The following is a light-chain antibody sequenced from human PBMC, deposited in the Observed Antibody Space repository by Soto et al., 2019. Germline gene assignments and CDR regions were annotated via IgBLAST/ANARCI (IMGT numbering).Light chain of an antibody. CDR1: QSVSSNY. Sequence: EIALTQSPGTLSLSPGERATLSCRASQSVSSNYLAWYQQKPGQAPRLLISGASSRATGIPDRFSGSGSGTDFTLTISRLEPEDFAVYYCQQYGSPPDTFGQGTKLETK. V-gene: IGKV3-20*01. CDR3: QQYGSPPDT. CDR2: GAS. J-gene: IGKJ2*01.